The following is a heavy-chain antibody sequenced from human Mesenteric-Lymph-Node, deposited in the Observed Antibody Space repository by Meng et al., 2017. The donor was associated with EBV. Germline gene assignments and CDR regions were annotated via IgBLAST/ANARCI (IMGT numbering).Heavy chain of an antibody. Sequence: QVQLVESGSELKKPGASVKVSCKASGYIFTTSAINWVRQAPGQGLEWMGWINTNTGDPTYAQGFTGRFVFSLDTSVSTAYLQISSLEAEDTAIYYCARDSRIVAPGTRPFDPWGQGTLVTVSS. CDR2: INTNTGDP. CDR3: ARDSRIVAPGTRPFDP. D-gene: IGHD6-13*01. V-gene: IGHV7-4-1*02. J-gene: IGHJ5*02. CDR1: GYIFTTSA.